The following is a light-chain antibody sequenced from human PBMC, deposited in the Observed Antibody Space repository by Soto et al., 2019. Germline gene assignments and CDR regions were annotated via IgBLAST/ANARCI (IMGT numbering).Light chain of an antibody. V-gene: IGKV1-5*03. J-gene: IGKJ1*01. Sequence: DIQMTQSPSTVSASVGDRVTITCRASQSISNWLAWYQQKPGKAPKLLIYKASSLESGVPSRFSGSGSGTEFTLTISSLQPDDFATYYCQHYNIYPWTFGQGTKVEIK. CDR3: QHYNIYPWT. CDR2: KAS. CDR1: QSISNW.